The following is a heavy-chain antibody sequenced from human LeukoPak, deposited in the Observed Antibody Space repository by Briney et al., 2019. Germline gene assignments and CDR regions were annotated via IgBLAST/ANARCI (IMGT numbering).Heavy chain of an antibody. CDR2: ISGSGGST. V-gene: IGHV3-23*01. CDR1: GFSFSDYA. J-gene: IGHJ5*02. Sequence: GGSLRLSCAASGFSFSDYAMTWVRQAPGKGLEWVSAISGSGGSTYYADSVKGRFTISRDNSKNTLYLQMNSLRAEDTAVYYCARSRAFNSGAFDPWGQGSLVTVSS. D-gene: IGHD1-26*01. CDR3: ARSRAFNSGAFDP.